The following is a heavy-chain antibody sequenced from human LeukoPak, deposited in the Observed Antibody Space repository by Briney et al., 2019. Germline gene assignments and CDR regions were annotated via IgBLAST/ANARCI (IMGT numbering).Heavy chain of an antibody. CDR1: GFSFSNFW. J-gene: IGHJ5*02. Sequence: GGSLRLSCAVSGFSFSNFWMSWVRQAPGRGLEWVANIHPEGNEKYHVESVKGRFTISRDNTKNLLFLQMNGLRVEDTAVYYCARGITMVRKVFDPWGQGTLVTVSS. V-gene: IGHV3-7*04. D-gene: IGHD3-10*01. CDR3: ARGITMVRKVFDP. CDR2: IHPEGNEK.